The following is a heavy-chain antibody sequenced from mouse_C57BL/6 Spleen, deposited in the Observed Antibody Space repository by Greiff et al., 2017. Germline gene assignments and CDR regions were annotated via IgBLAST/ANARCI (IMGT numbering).Heavy chain of an antibody. V-gene: IGHV1-64*01. CDR2: IHPNSGST. Sequence: QVHVKQSGAELVKPGASVKLSCKASGYTFTSYWMHWVKQRPGQGLEWIGMIHPNSGSTNYNEKFKSKATLTVDKSSSTAYMQLSSLTSEDSAVYYCARRGNWDYFDYWGQGTTLTVSS. D-gene: IGHD4-1*01. CDR1: GYTFTSYW. CDR3: ARRGNWDYFDY. J-gene: IGHJ2*01.